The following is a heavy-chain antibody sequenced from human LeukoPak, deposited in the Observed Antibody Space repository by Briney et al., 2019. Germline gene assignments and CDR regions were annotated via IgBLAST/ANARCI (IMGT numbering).Heavy chain of an antibody. Sequence: GESLKTSCKGSGYSFTNYWIGWVRQMPGKGLEWMGIIYPGHSGTRYSPSFQGQVTVSADNSISTAYLQWSSLRASDTAMYYCARLNYYGTSGFPDYWGQGTLVTVSS. J-gene: IGHJ4*02. V-gene: IGHV5-51*01. CDR2: IYPGHSGT. D-gene: IGHD3-22*01. CDR3: ARLNYYGTSGFPDY. CDR1: GYSFTNYW.